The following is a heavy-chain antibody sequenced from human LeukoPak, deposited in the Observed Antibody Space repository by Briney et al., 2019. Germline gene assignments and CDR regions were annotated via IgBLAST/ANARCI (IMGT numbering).Heavy chain of an antibody. J-gene: IGHJ4*02. CDR3: ARGVKWEPEGPFDY. Sequence: SQTLSLTCTVSGDSISSGGYYWSWIRQPAGKGLEWIGRISTSGSTNYNPSLKSRVTISLDTSKNQFSLKLSSVTAADTAVYYCARGVKWEPEGPFDYWGQGTLVTVSS. V-gene: IGHV4-61*02. D-gene: IGHD1-26*01. CDR1: GDSISSGGYY. CDR2: ISTSGST.